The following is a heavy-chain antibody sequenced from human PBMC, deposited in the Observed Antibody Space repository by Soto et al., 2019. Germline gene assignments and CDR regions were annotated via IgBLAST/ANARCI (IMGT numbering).Heavy chain of an antibody. V-gene: IGHV1-18*01. J-gene: IGHJ5*02. Sequence: ASVKLSCKASGYTFTSYGISCVRQAPGQGLEWMGWISAYNGNTNYAQKLQGRVTMTTDTSTSTAYMELRSLRSDDTAVYYCARGGYSYGYGKNWFDPWGQGTLVTVSS. CDR2: ISAYNGNT. CDR3: ARGGYSYGYGKNWFDP. CDR1: GYTFTSYG. D-gene: IGHD5-18*01.